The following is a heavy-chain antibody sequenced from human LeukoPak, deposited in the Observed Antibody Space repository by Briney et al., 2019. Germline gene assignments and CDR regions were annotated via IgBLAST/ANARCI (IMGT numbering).Heavy chain of an antibody. CDR2: INSDGSNT. Sequence: PGGSLRLSCAASGFTFSSYWMHWVRQVPGKGLVWVSRINSDGSNTRYADSVKGRFTISRDNAKNTLYLQMNSLRAEDTAVCYCARDLELVDYDSSGYDYWGQGTLVIVSS. J-gene: IGHJ4*02. CDR3: ARDLELVDYDSSGYDY. D-gene: IGHD3-22*01. V-gene: IGHV3-74*01. CDR1: GFTFSSYW.